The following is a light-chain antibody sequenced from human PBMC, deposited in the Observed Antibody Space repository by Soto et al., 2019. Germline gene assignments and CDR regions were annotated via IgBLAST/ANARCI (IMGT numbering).Light chain of an antibody. V-gene: IGKV3-11*01. Sequence: EIVLTQSPATLSLSPGERATLSCRASQSVSRYLAWYEQKPGQAPRLLIYDASNRATGIPARVSGSGSGTEFTLTISSLEPEDFAVYYCQQRSNWPPTFGQGTRLEIK. CDR2: DAS. CDR3: QQRSNWPPT. CDR1: QSVSRY. J-gene: IGKJ5*01.